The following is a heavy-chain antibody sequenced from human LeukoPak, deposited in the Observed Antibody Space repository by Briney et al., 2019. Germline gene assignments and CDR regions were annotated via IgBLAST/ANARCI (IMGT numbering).Heavy chain of an antibody. Sequence: ASVKVSCKASGYTFTSYGISWVRQATGQGLEWVGWMNPNSGNTGYAQKFQGRVTMTRNTSISTAYMELSSLRSEDTAVYYCARVRDGYSYGVDPWGQGTLVTVSS. D-gene: IGHD5-18*01. J-gene: IGHJ5*02. CDR3: ARVRDGYSYGVDP. CDR1: GYTFTSYG. CDR2: MNPNSGNT. V-gene: IGHV1-8*02.